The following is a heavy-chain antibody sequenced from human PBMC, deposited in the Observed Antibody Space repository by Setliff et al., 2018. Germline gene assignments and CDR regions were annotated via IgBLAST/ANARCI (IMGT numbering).Heavy chain of an antibody. J-gene: IGHJ4*02. Sequence: PSETLSLTCSVSGGSIISSSYYWGWIRQPPGKGLEWVGSIYYSGSTYYNPSLKSRVPISVDTSKNQFSLKLSTVTAADTAVYYCASLPYYDSSGYSLSYYWGQGTLVTVSS. CDR3: ASLPYYDSSGYSLSYY. CDR2: IYYSGST. V-gene: IGHV4-39*01. CDR1: GGSIISSSYY. D-gene: IGHD3-22*01.